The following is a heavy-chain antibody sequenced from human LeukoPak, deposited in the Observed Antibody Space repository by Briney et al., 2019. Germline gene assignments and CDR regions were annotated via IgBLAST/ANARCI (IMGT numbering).Heavy chain of an antibody. CDR2: INTNTGNP. V-gene: IGHV7-4-1*02. CDR3: ARARADYGGNAGFGAFDI. J-gene: IGHJ3*02. Sequence: ASVKVSCKASGYTFTSYYMHWVRQAPGQGLEWIGWINTNTGNPTYAQGFTGRFVFSLDTSVSTAYLQISSLKAEDTAVYYCARARADYGGNAGFGAFDIWGQGTMVTVSS. CDR1: GYTFTSYY. D-gene: IGHD4-23*01.